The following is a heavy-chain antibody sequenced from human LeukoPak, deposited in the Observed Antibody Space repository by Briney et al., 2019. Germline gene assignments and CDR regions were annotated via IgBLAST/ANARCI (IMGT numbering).Heavy chain of an antibody. CDR1: GFTVSSNY. J-gene: IGHJ4*02. CDR3: ARSITGTFDY. Sequence: PGGSLRLSRAASGFTVSSNYMSWVRQAPGEGLEWVSVIYSGGSTYYADSVKGRFTISRDNSKNTLYLQINSLRAEDTAVYYCARSITGTFDYWGQGTLVTVSS. V-gene: IGHV3-66*02. D-gene: IGHD1-7*01. CDR2: IYSGGST.